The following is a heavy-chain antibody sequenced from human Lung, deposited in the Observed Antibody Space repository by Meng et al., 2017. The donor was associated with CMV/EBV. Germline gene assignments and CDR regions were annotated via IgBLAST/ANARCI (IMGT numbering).Heavy chain of an antibody. J-gene: IGHJ4*02. V-gene: IGHV4-39*07. CDR2: VHSSGST. CDR3: ARDTGNFQIDY. Sequence: QLQLQESGPGLVKPSETLSLICTVSSGSISTSGSYWGWVRRPPGKGLEWIGSVHSSGSTFYIPSLKSRLTISLDTSKNQFSLRLSSVTAADTALYYCARDTGNFQIDYWGQGTLVTVSS. CDR1: SGSISTSGSY. D-gene: IGHD1-7*01.